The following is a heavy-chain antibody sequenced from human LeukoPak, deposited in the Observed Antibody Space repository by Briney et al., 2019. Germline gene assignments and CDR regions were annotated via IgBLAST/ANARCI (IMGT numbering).Heavy chain of an antibody. J-gene: IGHJ4*02. Sequence: GGSLRLSCSASGFTFSSYAMHWVRQAPGKGLEYVSAISSNGGSTYYADSVKGRFTISRDNSKNTLYLQMSSLRAEDTAVYYCVKDPHYYGWGSYPTLGYWGQGTLVTVSS. CDR3: VKDPHYYGWGSYPTLGY. V-gene: IGHV3-64D*06. CDR2: ISSNGGST. D-gene: IGHD3-10*01. CDR1: GFTFSSYA.